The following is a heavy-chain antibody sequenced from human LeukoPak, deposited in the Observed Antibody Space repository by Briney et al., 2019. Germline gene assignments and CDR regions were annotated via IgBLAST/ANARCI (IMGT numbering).Heavy chain of an antibody. V-gene: IGHV3-23*01. Sequence: GGSLRLSCAASGFTFTSYDMSWVRQAPGKGLEWVSSVTNSGSSTHYADSVKGRFTISRDNSKNTLYLQMNSLRAEDTAVYYCAKDGVVYWGQGTLVTVSS. CDR2: VTNSGSST. D-gene: IGHD3-16*01. CDR3: AKDGVVY. J-gene: IGHJ4*02. CDR1: GFTFTSYD.